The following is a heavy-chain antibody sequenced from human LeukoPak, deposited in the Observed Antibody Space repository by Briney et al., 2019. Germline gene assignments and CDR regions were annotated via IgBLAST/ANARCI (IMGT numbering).Heavy chain of an antibody. J-gene: IGHJ5*02. CDR1: GFTFSIYW. CDR2: IKQDGSEK. Sequence: GGSLRLSCAASGFTFSIYWMSWVRQAPGKGLEWVANIKQDGSEKYYVDSVKGRFTISRDNAKNSLYLQMNSLRAEDTAVYYCAREERLLLWFGELLSNWFDPWGQGTLVTVSS. D-gene: IGHD3-10*01. CDR3: AREERLLLWFGELLSNWFDP. V-gene: IGHV3-7*01.